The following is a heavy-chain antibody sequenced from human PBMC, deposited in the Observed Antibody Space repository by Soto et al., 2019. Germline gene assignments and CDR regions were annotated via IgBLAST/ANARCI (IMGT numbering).Heavy chain of an antibody. CDR1: GFTFSSYA. D-gene: IGHD3-9*01. J-gene: IGHJ6*02. Sequence: EVQLLESGGGLVQPGGSLRLSCAASGFTFSSYAMSWVRQAPGKGLEWVSAISGSGGSTYYADSVKGRFTISRDNSKNTLYLQMNSLRAEDTAVYYCAKDLSARYFDWLLGGMDVWGQGTTVTVSS. CDR3: AKDLSARYFDWLLGGMDV. CDR2: ISGSGGST. V-gene: IGHV3-23*01.